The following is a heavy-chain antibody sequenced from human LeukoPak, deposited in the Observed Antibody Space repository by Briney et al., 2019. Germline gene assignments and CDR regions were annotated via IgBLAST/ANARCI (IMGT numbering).Heavy chain of an antibody. CDR1: GFTFSSYS. V-gene: IGHV3-21*01. Sequence: GASLRLSCAASGFTFSSYSMNWVRQAPGKGLEWVSSISSSSSYIYYADSVKGRFTISRDNAKNSLYLQMNSLRAEDTAVYYYARDIVVVPAGYFDPWGRGTLVTVSS. CDR2: ISSSSSYI. CDR3: ARDIVVVPAGYFDP. J-gene: IGHJ2*01. D-gene: IGHD2-2*01.